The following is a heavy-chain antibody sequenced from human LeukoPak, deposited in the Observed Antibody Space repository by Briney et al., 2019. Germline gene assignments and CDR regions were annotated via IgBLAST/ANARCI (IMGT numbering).Heavy chain of an antibody. Sequence: ASVKVSCKASGYTFTGYYMHWVRQAPGQGLEWMGWINPNSGGTNYAQKFQGWVTMTRDTSISTAYMELRRLRSDDTAVYYCARSYCSSTSCYGYFDYWGLGTLVTVSS. CDR1: GYTFTGYY. CDR3: ARSYCSSTSCYGYFDY. CDR2: INPNSGGT. D-gene: IGHD2-2*01. J-gene: IGHJ4*02. V-gene: IGHV1-2*04.